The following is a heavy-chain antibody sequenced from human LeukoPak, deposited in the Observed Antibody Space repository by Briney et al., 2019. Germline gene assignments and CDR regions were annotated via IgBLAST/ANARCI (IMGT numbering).Heavy chain of an antibody. V-gene: IGHV3-21*01. Sequence: GGSLRLSCAASGFTFSSYWMSWVRQAPGKGLEWVSSISSSSSYIYYADSVKGRFTISRDNAKNSLYLQMNSLRAEDTAVYYCARDLGGSKVYWGQGTLVTVSS. CDR3: ARDLGGSKVY. D-gene: IGHD1-26*01. CDR1: GFTFSSYW. CDR2: ISSSSSYI. J-gene: IGHJ4*02.